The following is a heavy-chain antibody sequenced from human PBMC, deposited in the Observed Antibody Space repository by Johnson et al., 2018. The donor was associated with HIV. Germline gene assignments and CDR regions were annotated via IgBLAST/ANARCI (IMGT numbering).Heavy chain of an antibody. CDR1: GFTFSDAW. CDR3: ARGLRGSSGHPFAFDF. Sequence: VQLVESGGGLVKPGGSLRLSCAASGFTFSDAWMTWVRQAPGKGLEWIGRIKSKTDGGTTDFATPVKGRFTISRDDSKNTLYLQMNGLRDEDTALYYCARGLRGSSGHPFAFDFWGHGTMVTVSS. D-gene: IGHD3-22*01. V-gene: IGHV3-15*05. CDR2: IKSKTDGGTT. J-gene: IGHJ3*01.